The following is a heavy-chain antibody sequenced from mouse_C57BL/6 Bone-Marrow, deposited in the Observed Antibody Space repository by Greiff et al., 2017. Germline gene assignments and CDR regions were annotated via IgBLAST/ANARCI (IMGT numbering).Heavy chain of an antibody. Sequence: VQLKESVAELVRPGASVKLSCTASGFTIKNTYMHWVKQRPEQGLEWIGRIDPANGNTKYAPKFQGKATITADTSSNTAYLQLSSLTSEDTAIYYCAAMGGYFDYWGQGTTLTVSS. CDR2: IDPANGNT. CDR3: AAMGGYFDY. J-gene: IGHJ2*01. D-gene: IGHD4-1*01. CDR1: GFTIKNTY. V-gene: IGHV14-3*01.